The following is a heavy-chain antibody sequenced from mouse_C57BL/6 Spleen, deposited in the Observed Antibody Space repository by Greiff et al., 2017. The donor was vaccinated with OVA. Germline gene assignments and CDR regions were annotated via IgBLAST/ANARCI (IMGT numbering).Heavy chain of an antibody. Sequence: QVTLKVSGPGILQSSQTLSLTCSFSGFSLSTSGMGVSWIRQPSGKGLEWLAHIYWDDAKRYNPSLKSRLTISKDTSRNQVFLKITSVDTAETDTYYSARHSNYGAMDYWGQGTSVTVSS. CDR3: ARHSNYGAMDY. CDR1: GFSLSTSGMG. V-gene: IGHV8-12*01. CDR2: IYWDDAK. D-gene: IGHD2-5*01. J-gene: IGHJ4*01.